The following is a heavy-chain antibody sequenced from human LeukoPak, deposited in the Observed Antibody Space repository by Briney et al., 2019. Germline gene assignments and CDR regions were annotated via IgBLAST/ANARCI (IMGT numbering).Heavy chain of an antibody. Sequence: GGSLRLSCAASGFTFSSYGMHWVRQARGKGLEWVAVISYDGSNKYYADSVKGRFTISRDNSKNTLYLQMNSLRAEDTAVYYCAKPSESSGPTPDAFDIWGQGTMVTVSS. J-gene: IGHJ3*02. D-gene: IGHD3-22*01. CDR2: ISYDGSNK. V-gene: IGHV3-30*18. CDR1: GFTFSSYG. CDR3: AKPSESSGPTPDAFDI.